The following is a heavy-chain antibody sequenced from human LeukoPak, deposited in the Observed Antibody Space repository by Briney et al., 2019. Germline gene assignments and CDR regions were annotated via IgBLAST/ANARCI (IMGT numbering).Heavy chain of an antibody. CDR1: GFTFSDYY. J-gene: IGHJ3*02. Sequence: LRLSCAASGFTFSDYYMSWIRQHPGKGLEWIGYIYYSGSTYYNPSLKSRVTISVDTSKNQFSLKLSSVTAADTAVYYCAREHDYGDYAHAFDIWGQGTMVTVSS. CDR2: IYYSGST. CDR3: AREHDYGDYAHAFDI. D-gene: IGHD4-17*01. V-gene: IGHV4-31*02.